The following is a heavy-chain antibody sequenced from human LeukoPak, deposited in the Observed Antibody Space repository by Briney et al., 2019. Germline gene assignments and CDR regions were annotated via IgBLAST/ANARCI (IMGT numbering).Heavy chain of an antibody. D-gene: IGHD3-16*01. Sequence: SETLSLTCAVYGGSFSGYYWSWIRQPPGKGLEWIGSIYYSGSTYYNPSLKSRVTISVDTSKNQFSLKLSSATAADTAVYYCARTLITFGGVTWFDPWGQGTLVTVSS. J-gene: IGHJ5*02. CDR2: IYYSGST. CDR1: GGSFSGYY. V-gene: IGHV4-34*01. CDR3: ARTLITFGGVTWFDP.